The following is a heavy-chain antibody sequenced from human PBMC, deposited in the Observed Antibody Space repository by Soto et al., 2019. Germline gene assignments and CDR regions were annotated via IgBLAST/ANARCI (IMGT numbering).Heavy chain of an antibody. J-gene: IGHJ6*02. V-gene: IGHV5-51*01. CDR2: IYPGDSDT. Sequence: PGESLKISCKGSGYSFTSYWIGWVRQMPGKGLEWMGIIYPGDSDTRYSPSFQGQVTISADKSISTAYLQWSSLKASDTAMYYCARRGYSYGWENYYYGMDVWGQGTTVTVS. CDR3: ARRGYSYGWENYYYGMDV. CDR1: GYSFTSYW. D-gene: IGHD5-18*01.